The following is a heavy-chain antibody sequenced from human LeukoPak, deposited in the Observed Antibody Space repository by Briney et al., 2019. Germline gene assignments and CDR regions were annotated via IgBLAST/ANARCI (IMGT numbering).Heavy chain of an antibody. CDR2: ISAYNGNT. V-gene: IGHV1-18*01. J-gene: IGHJ4*02. CDR3: ARVTRPYYYDSSGSYFDY. D-gene: IGHD3-22*01. Sequence: ASVKVSCKASGYTFTSYGNSWVRQAPGQGLEWMGWISAYNGNTNYAQKLQGRVTMTTDTSTSTAYMELRSLRSDDTAVYYCARVTRPYYYDSSGSYFDYWGQGTLVTVSS. CDR1: GYTFTSYG.